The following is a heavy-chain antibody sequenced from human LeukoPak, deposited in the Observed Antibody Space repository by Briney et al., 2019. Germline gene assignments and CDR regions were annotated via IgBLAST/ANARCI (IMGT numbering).Heavy chain of an antibody. D-gene: IGHD3-10*01. CDR2: INSDGSST. CDR1: GFTFSSYW. J-gene: IGHJ3*02. Sequence: SGGSLRLSCAASGFTFSSYWMHWVRQAPGKGLVWVSRINSDGSSTTYADSVKGRFTISRDNAKNTLYLQMNSLRAEDTAVYYCARSKMARGVTTLGRTIDAFDIWGQGTMVTVSS. V-gene: IGHV3-74*01. CDR3: ARSKMARGVTTLGRTIDAFDI.